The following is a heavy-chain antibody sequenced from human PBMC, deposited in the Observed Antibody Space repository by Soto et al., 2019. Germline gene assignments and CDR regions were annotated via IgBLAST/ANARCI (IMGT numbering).Heavy chain of an antibody. V-gene: IGHV1-18*01. CDR1: GYTFTSYG. CDR2: ISAYNDNT. Sequence: QVQLVQSGAEVKKPGASVKVSCKASGYTFTSYGISWVRQAPGQGLEWMGWISAYNDNTNYAQKLQGRVTMTTDTSTSTAYMDLRSLRSDDTAVYYCARILRDTAMVYGMDVWGQGTTVTVSS. D-gene: IGHD5-18*01. CDR3: ARILRDTAMVYGMDV. J-gene: IGHJ6*02.